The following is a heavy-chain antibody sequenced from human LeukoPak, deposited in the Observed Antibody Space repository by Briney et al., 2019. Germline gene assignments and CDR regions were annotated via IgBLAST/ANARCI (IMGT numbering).Heavy chain of an antibody. CDR2: IKSKTDGGTT. V-gene: IGHV3-15*01. CDR3: TTGAYYGDYAQFDY. CDR1: GFTFSNAW. J-gene: IGHJ4*02. Sequence: GGSLRLSCAASGFTFSNAWMSWVRQAPGKGLEWVGRIKSKTDGGTTDYAAPVKGRFTISRDASKNTLYLQMKRLKTEDTAVYYCTTGAYYGDYAQFDYWGQGTLVTVSS. D-gene: IGHD4-17*01.